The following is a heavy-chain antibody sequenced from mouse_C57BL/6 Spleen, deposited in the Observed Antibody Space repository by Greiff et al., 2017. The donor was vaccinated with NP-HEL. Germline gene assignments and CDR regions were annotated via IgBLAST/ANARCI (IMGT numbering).Heavy chain of an antibody. CDR1: GYAFSSSW. Sequence: QVQLQQSGPELVKPGASVKISCKASGYAFSSSWMNWVKQRPGKGLEWIGRIYPGDGDTNYNGKFKGKATLTADKYSSTAYMQLSSLTSEDSAVYFCARGTTVVARYFDVWGTGTTVTVSS. CDR2: IYPGDGDT. J-gene: IGHJ1*03. D-gene: IGHD1-1*01. V-gene: IGHV1-82*01. CDR3: ARGTTVVARYFDV.